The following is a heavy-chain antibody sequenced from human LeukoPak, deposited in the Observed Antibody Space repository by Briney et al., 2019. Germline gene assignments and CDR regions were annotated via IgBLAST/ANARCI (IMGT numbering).Heavy chain of an antibody. CDR1: GYTFTDYY. CDR2: VDPEDGET. D-gene: IGHD3-22*01. CDR3: ATGYYDSSGYSNYYFDY. J-gene: IGHJ4*02. V-gene: IGHV1-69-2*01. Sequence: ASVKVSCKVSGYTFTDYYMHWVQQAPGKGLEWMGLVDPEDGETIYAEKFQGRVTITADTSTDTAYMELSRLRSEDTAVYYCATGYYDSSGYSNYYFDYWGQGTLVTVSS.